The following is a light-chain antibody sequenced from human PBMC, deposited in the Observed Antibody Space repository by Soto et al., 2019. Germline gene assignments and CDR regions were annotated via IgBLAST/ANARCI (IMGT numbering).Light chain of an antibody. V-gene: IGKV1-5*03. J-gene: IGKJ1*01. Sequence: DIQMTQSPSTLSASVGDRVSITCRASQSISRQLAWYQQKPGKAPNLLIYEASNLETGVPSRFTGSGSGTEFTFTIRSLQPVYFATSYCLQYQSYRTFGLPTKVEV. CDR2: EAS. CDR1: QSISRQ. CDR3: LQYQSYRT.